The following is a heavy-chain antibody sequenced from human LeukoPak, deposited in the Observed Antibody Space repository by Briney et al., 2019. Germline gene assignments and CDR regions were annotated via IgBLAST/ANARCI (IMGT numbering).Heavy chain of an antibody. V-gene: IGHV3-64*02. Sequence: GGSLRLSCAASGFTFSYHDMHWVRQAPGKGLEFVSSIGAAGAHTFYADSVKGRFTISRDNFQSTMYLQMDGLRPEDSAVYYCARELGGTKTGGFDIWRQGTVVTVSS. J-gene: IGHJ3*02. CDR2: IGAAGAHT. D-gene: IGHD1-14*01. CDR1: GFTFSYHD. CDR3: ARELGGTKTGGFDI.